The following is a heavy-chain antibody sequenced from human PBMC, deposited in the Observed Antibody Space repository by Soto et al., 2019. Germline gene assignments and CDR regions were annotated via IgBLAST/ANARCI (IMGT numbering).Heavy chain of an antibody. CDR2: INHSGST. V-gene: IGHV4-34*01. J-gene: IGHJ4*02. CDR1: GGSFSGYY. Sequence: QVQLQQWGAGLLKPSETLSLTCAVYGGSFSGYYWTWIRQPPGTGLEWIGEINHSGSTNYNPSLKSRVTISVDTSKTPFSLKLTSVTAADTAVYYCARDKITGLFDFWGQGTLVTV. D-gene: IGHD2-8*02. CDR3: ARDKITGLFDF.